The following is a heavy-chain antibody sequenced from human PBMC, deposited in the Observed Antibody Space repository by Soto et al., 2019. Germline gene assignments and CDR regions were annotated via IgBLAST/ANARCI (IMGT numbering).Heavy chain of an antibody. CDR3: AKRGGHTILLPYDYMDV. CDR2: ISGSGGST. D-gene: IGHD3-3*01. Sequence: EVQLLESGGGLVQPGGSLRLSCAASGFTFSSYAMSWVRRAPGKGLEWVSAISGSGGSTYYADSVKGRFTISRDNSKSALYLQKNSLRAEDTAVYYCAKRGGHTILLPYDYMDVWGKGTTVTVSS. J-gene: IGHJ6*03. CDR1: GFTFSSYA. V-gene: IGHV3-23*01.